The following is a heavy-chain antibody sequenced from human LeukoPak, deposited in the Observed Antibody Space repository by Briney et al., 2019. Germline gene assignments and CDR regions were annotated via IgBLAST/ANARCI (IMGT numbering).Heavy chain of an antibody. CDR3: ARDRWNYDRELSDYFDY. V-gene: IGHV1-69*13. CDR2: IIPIFGTA. Sequence: SVKVSCKASGGTFSSYAISWVRQAPGQGLEWMGGIIPIFGTANYAQKFQGRVTITADESTSTPYMELSSLRSEDTAVYYCARDRWNYDRELSDYFDYWGQGTLVTVSS. J-gene: IGHJ4*02. CDR1: GGTFSSYA. D-gene: IGHD1-7*01.